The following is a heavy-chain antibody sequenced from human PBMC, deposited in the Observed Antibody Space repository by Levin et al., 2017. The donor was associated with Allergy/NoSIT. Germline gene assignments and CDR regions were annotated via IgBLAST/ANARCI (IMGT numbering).Heavy chain of an antibody. D-gene: IGHD4-11*01. CDR2: INPTGGGT. Sequence: ASVKVSCKASGYRFTSYYMNWVRQTPGQGLEWMGLINPTGGGTSYAPKFLGRVTMTRDTSTNTVYMELSSLRSDDTAGYFCATPIYSIGGFDYWGQGTPVTV. CDR1: GYRFTSYY. CDR3: ATPIYSIGGFDY. V-gene: IGHV1-46*01. J-gene: IGHJ4*02.